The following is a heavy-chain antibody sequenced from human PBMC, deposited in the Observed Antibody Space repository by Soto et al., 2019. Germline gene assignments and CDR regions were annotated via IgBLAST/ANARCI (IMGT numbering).Heavy chain of an antibody. CDR2: IYYSGNT. V-gene: IGHV4-59*08. Sequence: QVQLQESGPGLVKPSETLSLTCTVSGGSISSYYWSWIRQPPGKGLEWIWYIYYSGNTNYNPSLKSLVTISVDTSKNQFSLKLSSVTAADTAVYYCARLRTTPDRSYYYMDVWGKGTTVTVSS. J-gene: IGHJ6*03. CDR3: ARLRTTPDRSYYYMDV. D-gene: IGHD1-1*01. CDR1: GGSISSYY.